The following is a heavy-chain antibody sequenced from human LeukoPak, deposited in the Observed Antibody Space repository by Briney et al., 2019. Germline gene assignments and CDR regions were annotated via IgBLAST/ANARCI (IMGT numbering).Heavy chain of an antibody. J-gene: IGHJ4*02. Sequence: GGSLRLSCAASGFTFSSYWMSWVRQAPGKGLEWVSAISGSGGSTYYADSVKGRFTISRDNSKNTLYLQMNSLRAEDTAVYYCAKEAYVLLWFGELLPQYYFDYWGQGTLVTVSS. CDR3: AKEAYVLLWFGELLPQYYFDY. CDR2: ISGSGGST. V-gene: IGHV3-23*01. CDR1: GFTFSSYW. D-gene: IGHD3-10*01.